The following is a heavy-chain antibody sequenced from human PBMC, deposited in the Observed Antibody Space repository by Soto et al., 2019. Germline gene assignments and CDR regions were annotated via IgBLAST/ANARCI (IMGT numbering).Heavy chain of an antibody. CDR2: IYYSGST. Sequence: PSETLSLTCTVSGGSISSGGYYWSWIRQHPGKGLEWIGYIYYSGSTYYNPSLKSRVTISVDTSKNQFSLKLSSVTAADTAVYYCASFKREGYNWNPDPWGQGTLVTVSS. J-gene: IGHJ5*02. CDR3: ASFKREGYNWNPDP. D-gene: IGHD1-20*01. CDR1: GGSISSGGYY. V-gene: IGHV4-31*03.